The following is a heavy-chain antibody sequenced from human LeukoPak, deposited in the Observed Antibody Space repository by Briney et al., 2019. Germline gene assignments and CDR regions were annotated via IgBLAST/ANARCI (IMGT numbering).Heavy chain of an antibody. J-gene: IGHJ6*03. CDR2: INPNSGGT. CDR3: ARDGTIYYYYMDV. V-gene: IGHV1-2*02. Sequence: GASVKVSCKTSGYTFTGYYMHWVRQAPGQGLEWMGWINPNSGGTNYAQKFQGRVTMTRDTSISTAYMELSRLRSDDTAVYYCARDGTIYYYYMDVWGKGTTVTVSS. CDR1: GYTFTGYY. D-gene: IGHD3-9*01.